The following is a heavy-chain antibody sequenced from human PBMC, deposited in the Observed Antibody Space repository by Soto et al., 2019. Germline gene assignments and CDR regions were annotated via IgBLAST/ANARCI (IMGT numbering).Heavy chain of an antibody. J-gene: IGHJ5*02. CDR1: GGSISSSSYY. Sequence: SETLSLTCTVSGGSISSSSYYWGWIRQPPGKGLEWIGSIYYSGSTYYNPSLKSRVTISVDTSKNQFSLKLSSVTAADTAVYYCARRFKFVPIAVAGLVDPWGQGTLVTVSS. CDR3: ARRFKFVPIAVAGLVDP. CDR2: IYYSGST. D-gene: IGHD6-19*01. V-gene: IGHV4-39*01.